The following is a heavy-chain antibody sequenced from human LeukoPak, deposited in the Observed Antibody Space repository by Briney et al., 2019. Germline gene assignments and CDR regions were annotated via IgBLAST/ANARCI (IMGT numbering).Heavy chain of an antibody. CDR3: ARDRLTSGWLTDF. J-gene: IGHJ4*02. CDR2: LSSSSSFI. Sequence: PGGSLRLSCAASGFTLSSYSMNWVRQAPGKGLEWVSSLSSSSSFIYYADSVKGRFTISRDNAKNSLSLQMDSLRAEDTAVYYCARDRLTSGWLTDFWGRGTLVIVSS. D-gene: IGHD6-19*01. CDR1: GFTLSSYS. V-gene: IGHV3-21*06.